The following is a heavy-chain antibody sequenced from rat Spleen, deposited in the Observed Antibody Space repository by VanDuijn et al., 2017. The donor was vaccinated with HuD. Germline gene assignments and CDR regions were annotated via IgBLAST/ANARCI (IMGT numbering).Heavy chain of an antibody. Sequence: EVQLVESGGGLVQPGRSLKLSCAASGFTFSDYYMAWVRQAPTKGLEWVASISYDGGSTYYRDSVKGRFTISRDTAQNILYLQLNSPRSEDTATYYCATGPRILRLDWFAYWGQGTLVTVSS. J-gene: IGHJ3*01. CDR3: ATGPRILRLDWFAY. CDR2: ISYDGGST. V-gene: IGHV5-20*01. D-gene: IGHD1-6*01. CDR1: GFTFSDYY.